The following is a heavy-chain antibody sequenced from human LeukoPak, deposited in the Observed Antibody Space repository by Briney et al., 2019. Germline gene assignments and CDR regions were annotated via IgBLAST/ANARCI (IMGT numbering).Heavy chain of an antibody. CDR1: GFTFSSYA. Sequence: PGGSLRLSCVASGFTFSSYAMTWVRQAPGKGLEWVSVISVSGGNTYYAESVKGRFTISRDNSKNTLYLQMNSLRVEDTAVYYCAKVAVHSSGWYGFDSWGQGTLVTVSS. V-gene: IGHV3-23*01. CDR2: ISVSGGNT. CDR3: AKVAVHSSGWYGFDS. D-gene: IGHD6-19*01. J-gene: IGHJ5*01.